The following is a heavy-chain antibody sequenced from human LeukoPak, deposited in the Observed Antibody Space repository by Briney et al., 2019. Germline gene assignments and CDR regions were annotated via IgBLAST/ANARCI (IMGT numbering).Heavy chain of an antibody. CDR2: ISGSGGST. CDR1: GFTFSSYA. Sequence: PGGSLRLSCAASGFTFSSYAMSWVRQAQGKGLEWVSAISGSGGSTYYADSVKGRFTISRDNSKNTLYLQMNSLRAKDTAVYYCAKLGAAAGRTWYVYWGQGTLVTVSS. D-gene: IGHD6-13*01. CDR3: AKLGAAAGRTWYVY. J-gene: IGHJ4*02. V-gene: IGHV3-23*01.